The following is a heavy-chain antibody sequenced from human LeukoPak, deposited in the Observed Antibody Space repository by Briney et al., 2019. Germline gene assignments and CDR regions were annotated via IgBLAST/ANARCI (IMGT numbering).Heavy chain of an antibody. V-gene: IGHV3-23*01. J-gene: IGHJ4*02. CDR3: AKSASGSGTYAPFDY. Sequence: GGSLRLSCAASRFTFSSYAMIWVRQAPGKGLEWVSGISGSGGSTYYADSVKGRFTISRDNSKNTLYLQMNSLRAEDTAVYYCAKSASGSGTYAPFDYWGQGTLVTVSS. CDR2: ISGSGGST. D-gene: IGHD3-10*01. CDR1: RFTFSSYA.